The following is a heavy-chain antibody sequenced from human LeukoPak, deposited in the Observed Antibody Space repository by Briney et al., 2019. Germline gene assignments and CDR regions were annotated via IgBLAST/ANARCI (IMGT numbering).Heavy chain of an antibody. D-gene: IGHD6-19*01. CDR3: ASHGGWPSDAFDI. J-gene: IGHJ3*02. CDR1: GGSISSYF. CDR2: IYNSETT. V-gene: IGHV4-59*08. Sequence: PSETLSLTCTVSGGSISSYFWSWIRQPPGKGLEWIGYIYNSETTNYNPSLKSRVTMSIDTSKNQFSLTLSSVTAADTAVYYCASHGGWPSDAFDIRGQGTMVTVSS.